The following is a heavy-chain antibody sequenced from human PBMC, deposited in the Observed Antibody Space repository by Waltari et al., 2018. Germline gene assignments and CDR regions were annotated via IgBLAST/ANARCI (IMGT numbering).Heavy chain of an antibody. V-gene: IGHV1-69*02. CDR2: IIPIRGIA. D-gene: IGHD1-26*01. Sequence: QVQLVQSGAEVKKPGSSVKVSCKASGGTFSSYTISWVRQAPGQGLEWMGRIIPIRGIANYAQKFQGRVTITADKSTSTAYMELSSLRSEDTAVYYCARASKGRLGPDNWFDPCGQGTLVTVSS. CDR1: GGTFSSYT. J-gene: IGHJ5*02. CDR3: ARASKGRLGPDNWFDP.